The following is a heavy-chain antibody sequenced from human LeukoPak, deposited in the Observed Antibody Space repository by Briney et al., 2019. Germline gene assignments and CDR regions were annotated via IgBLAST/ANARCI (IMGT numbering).Heavy chain of an antibody. Sequence: ASVKVSCKASGYIFTSYDINWVRQATGQGLEWMGWMNPNSGNAGYAQKFQGRVTMTRNTSISTAYMELSSLRSEDTAVYYCARGQQLRPWGPNFDYWGQGTLVTVSS. CDR2: MNPNSGNA. V-gene: IGHV1-8*01. J-gene: IGHJ4*02. D-gene: IGHD5-18*01. CDR3: ARGQQLRPWGPNFDY. CDR1: GYIFTSYD.